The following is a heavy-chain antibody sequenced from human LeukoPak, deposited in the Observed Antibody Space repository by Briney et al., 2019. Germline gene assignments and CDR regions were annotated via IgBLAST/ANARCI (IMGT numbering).Heavy chain of an antibody. D-gene: IGHD3-10*01. CDR3: ARLLYGSGSYYFDY. CDR1: GGSISSYY. V-gene: IGHV4-59*08. CDR2: ISYSGNT. Sequence: SETLSLTCTVSGGSISSYYWSWIRQPPGKGLEWIGYISYSGNTNYNPSLKSRVTISVDTSKNQFSLKLSSVTAADTAVYYCARLLYGSGSYYFDYWGQGTLVTVSS. J-gene: IGHJ4*02.